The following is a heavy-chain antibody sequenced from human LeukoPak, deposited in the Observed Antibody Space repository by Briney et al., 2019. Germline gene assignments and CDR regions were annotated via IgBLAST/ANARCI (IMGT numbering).Heavy chain of an antibody. D-gene: IGHD6-6*01. CDR2: INSDSGGT. J-gene: IGHJ5*02. CDR1: GYTFTGDF. Sequence: ASVKVSCKASGYTFTGDFIHWVRQAPGQGLEWMGGINSDSGGTNCARKFQGRVTMTRDTSISTAYMELSSLRSDDTAVFYCARGNIATRRGENWFDPWGQGTLVTVSS. V-gene: IGHV1-2*02. CDR3: ARGNIATRRGENWFDP.